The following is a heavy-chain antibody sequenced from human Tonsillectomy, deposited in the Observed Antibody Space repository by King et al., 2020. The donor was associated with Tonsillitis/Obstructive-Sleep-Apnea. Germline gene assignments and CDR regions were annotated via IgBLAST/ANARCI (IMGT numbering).Heavy chain of an antibody. CDR2: ISGFNGNT. D-gene: IGHD2-15*01. CDR3: ARAATRWYFDL. CDR1: GYIFTSYG. J-gene: IGHJ2*01. Sequence: QLVQSGAEVKKPGPSVKVSCKASGYIFTSYGISWVRQAPGRGLEWMGWISGFNGNTNYAQKLQGRVTMTIDTSTNTAYMDLRSLRSDDTAVYYCARAATRWYFDLWGRGTLITVST. V-gene: IGHV1-18*01.